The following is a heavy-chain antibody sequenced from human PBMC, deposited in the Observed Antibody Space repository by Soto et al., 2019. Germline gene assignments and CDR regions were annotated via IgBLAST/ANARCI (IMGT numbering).Heavy chain of an antibody. CDR2: IYYSGNT. CDR1: GSSISSYY. Sequence: SETLSLTCTVSGSSISSYYWSWIRQPPGKGLEWIGYIYYSGNTNYNPSLKSRITISVDTSKNQFSLKLSSVTAADTAVYYCARASGSYYVSFDSWGQGTLVTVSS. D-gene: IGHD1-26*01. V-gene: IGHV4-59*01. CDR3: ARASGSYYVSFDS. J-gene: IGHJ4*02.